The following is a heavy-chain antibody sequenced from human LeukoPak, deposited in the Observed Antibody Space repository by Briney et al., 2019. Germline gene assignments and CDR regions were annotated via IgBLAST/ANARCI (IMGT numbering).Heavy chain of an antibody. CDR2: GGSGGGT. J-gene: IGHJ5*02. V-gene: IGHV3-23*01. D-gene: IGHD5-18*01. CDR1: GFIFGNYA. CDR3: AKAHSVSAPGCFDP. Sequence: PGGSLRLSCAASGFIFGNYAMSWVRQAPGKGLEWVSGGGSGGGTYYANSVKGRFTISRDNSKNTLYLQMNSLRAEDTAIYYCAKAHSVSAPGCFDPWGQGTLVTVSS.